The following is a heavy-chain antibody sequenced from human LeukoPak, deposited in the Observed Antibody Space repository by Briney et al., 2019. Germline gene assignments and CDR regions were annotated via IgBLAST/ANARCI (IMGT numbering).Heavy chain of an antibody. J-gene: IGHJ4*02. D-gene: IGHD2-15*01. CDR1: GFTFSSYW. Sequence: PGGSLRLSCVASGFTFSSYWATRVRQAPGKGLEWVANIDPDGSHQYYVDSVKGRFTISKDNAKNSLYLQMNSLRAEDTAVYYCARDGGRREDYWGQGALATVSS. V-gene: IGHV3-7*01. CDR2: IDPDGSHQ. CDR3: ARDGGRREDY.